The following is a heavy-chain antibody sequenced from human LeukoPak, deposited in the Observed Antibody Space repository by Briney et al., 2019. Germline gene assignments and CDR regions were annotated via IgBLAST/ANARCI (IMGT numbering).Heavy chain of an antibody. V-gene: IGHV4-34*01. CDR2: INHSGST. CDR1: GGSFSGYY. Sequence: PSETLSLTCAVYGGSFSGYYWSWIRQPPGKGLEWIGEINHSGSTNYNPSLKSRVTISVDTSKNQFSLKLSSVTAADTAVYYCARGYFKYTTFDYWGQGTLVTVSS. D-gene: IGHD1-14*01. CDR3: ARGYFKYTTFDY. J-gene: IGHJ4*02.